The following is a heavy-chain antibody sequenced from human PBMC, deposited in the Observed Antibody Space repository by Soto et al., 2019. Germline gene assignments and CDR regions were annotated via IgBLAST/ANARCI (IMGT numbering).Heavy chain of an antibody. D-gene: IGHD6-19*01. J-gene: IGHJ4*02. Sequence: SETLSLTCTMSGGSFSPNYWSWIRQPPGKALEWVGYIYYGGTSSYNPSLKSRVTMSVDTSKNQFSLKLSSVTAVDTAVYFCAXNFGSGRYYFDXWGQGTLVTVSS. CDR3: AXNFGSGRYYFDX. CDR2: IYYGGTS. V-gene: IGHV4-59*12. CDR1: GGSFSPNY.